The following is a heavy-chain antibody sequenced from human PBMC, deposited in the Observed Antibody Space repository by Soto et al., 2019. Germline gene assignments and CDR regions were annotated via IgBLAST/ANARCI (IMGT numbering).Heavy chain of an antibody. V-gene: IGHV3-48*03. CDR2: ISSSGSTI. CDR1: GFNFSSYE. CDR3: AREGESGYVSYYYYYGMDV. Sequence: QPGGSLRLSCAASGFNFSSYEMNWARQAPGKGLEWVSYISSSGSTIYYADSVKGRFTISRDNANNSLYLQMNSLRAEDTAVYYCAREGESGYVSYYYYYGMDVWGQGTTVTVSS. J-gene: IGHJ6*02. D-gene: IGHD3-3*01.